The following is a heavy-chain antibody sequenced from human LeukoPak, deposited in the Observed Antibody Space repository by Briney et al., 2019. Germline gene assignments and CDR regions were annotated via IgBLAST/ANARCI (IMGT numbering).Heavy chain of an antibody. J-gene: IGHJ4*02. V-gene: IGHV3-23*01. CDR2: ISDSGGST. Sequence: GGSLRLSRAASGFTFSTYGMNWVRQGPGKGLEWVSGISDSGGSTYYADSVKGRFTISRDNSKNTLYLQMNSLRAEDTAVYYCAKGDPPTYYDILTGQDYWGQGTLVTVSS. D-gene: IGHD3-9*01. CDR3: AKGDPPTYYDILTGQDY. CDR1: GFTFSTYG.